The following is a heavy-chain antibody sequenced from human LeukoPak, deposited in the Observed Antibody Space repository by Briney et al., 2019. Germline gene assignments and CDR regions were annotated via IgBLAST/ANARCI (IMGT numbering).Heavy chain of an antibody. V-gene: IGHV3-30*02. CDR1: GFTFSTYA. CDR3: AKISSSAESNFDY. D-gene: IGHD6-25*01. J-gene: IGHJ4*02. CDR2: IWPDGSKK. Sequence: GGSLRLSCAASGFTFSTYAMHWVRQARGKGLEWVAFIWPDGSKKYYADSVKGRFAISRENSKNTVYLQMNDLRPEDTALYFCAKISSSAESNFDYWGQGTLLTVSS.